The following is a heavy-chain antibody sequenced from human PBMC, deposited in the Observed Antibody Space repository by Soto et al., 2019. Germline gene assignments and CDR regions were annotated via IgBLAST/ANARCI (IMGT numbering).Heavy chain of an antibody. J-gene: IGHJ4*02. CDR2: ISGSGGST. CDR1: GFTFSSYA. V-gene: IGHV3-23*01. D-gene: IGHD2-15*01. CDR3: AKSGYCSGGSCYPYYFDY. Sequence: GGSLRLSCAASGFTFSSYAMSWVRQAPGKGLEWVSAISGSGGSTYYADSVKGRFTISRDNSKNTLYLQMNSLRAEDAAVYYCAKSGYCSGGSCYPYYFDYWGQGTLVTVSS.